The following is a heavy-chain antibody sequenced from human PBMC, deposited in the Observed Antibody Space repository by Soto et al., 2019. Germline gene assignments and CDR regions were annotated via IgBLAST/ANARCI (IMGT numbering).Heavy chain of an antibody. Sequence: GASVKVSCKVSGYTLTELSMHWVRQAPGKGLEWMGGFDPEDGETIYAQKFQGRVTMTEDTSTDTAYMELSSLRSEDTAVYYCATLPRGGDHYDILTGYYSYFDYWG. J-gene: IGHJ4*01. CDR2: FDPEDGET. CDR3: ATLPRGGDHYDILTGYYSYFDY. CDR1: GYTLTELS. D-gene: IGHD3-9*01. V-gene: IGHV1-24*01.